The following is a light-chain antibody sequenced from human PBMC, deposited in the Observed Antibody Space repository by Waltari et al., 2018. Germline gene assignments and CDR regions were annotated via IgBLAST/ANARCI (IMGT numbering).Light chain of an antibody. CDR1: SSDVGSYDL. V-gene: IGLV2-23*02. J-gene: IGLJ2*01. Sequence: QSALTQPASVSGSPGQSIPISCTGTSSDVGSYDLVSWYPQHPGKAPKLMIYGVYKRPSGVSNRFSGSKSGNTASLTISGLQAEDEADYYCCSYAGSSTFTFGGGTKLTVL. CDR3: CSYAGSSTFT. CDR2: GVY.